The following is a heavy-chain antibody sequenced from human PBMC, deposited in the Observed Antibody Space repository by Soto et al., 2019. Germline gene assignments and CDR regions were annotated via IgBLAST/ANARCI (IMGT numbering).Heavy chain of an antibody. CDR2: ISSTGT. J-gene: IGHJ4*02. Sequence: VQLVESGGDLVQPGGSLRLSCAASGFTFSSYEMNWVRQAPGKGLEWVSYISSTGTYYADSVKGRFTISRDNAKNSLFLQLNSLRDEDTAVYYCARETHFIDYWGQGTLVSVSA. CDR3: ARETHFIDY. V-gene: IGHV3-48*03. CDR1: GFTFSSYE.